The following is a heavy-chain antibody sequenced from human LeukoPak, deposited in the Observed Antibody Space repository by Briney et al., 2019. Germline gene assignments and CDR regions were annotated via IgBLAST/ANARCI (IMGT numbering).Heavy chain of an antibody. Sequence: PSETLSLTCTVSGGSIRNGNYYWSWIRQPPGKGLEWIGNIYFSGSTDYNPSLKSRVTISVDTSKNQFSLKLSSVTAADTAVYYCARLGEFIAAAGTVDYWGQGTLVTVSS. CDR3: ARLGEFIAAAGTVDY. V-gene: IGHV4-39*01. CDR1: GGSIRNGNYY. D-gene: IGHD6-13*01. J-gene: IGHJ4*02. CDR2: IYFSGST.